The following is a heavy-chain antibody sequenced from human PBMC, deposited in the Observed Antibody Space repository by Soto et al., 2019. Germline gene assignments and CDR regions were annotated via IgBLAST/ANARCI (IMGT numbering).Heavy chain of an antibody. CDR2: IYYSGST. CDR1: GGSISSYY. V-gene: IGHV4-59*08. J-gene: IGHJ6*03. D-gene: IGHD6-13*01. Sequence: SETLSLTCTVSGGSISSYYWSWIRQPPGKGLEWIGYIYYSGSTNYNPSLKSRVTISVDTSKNQFSLKLSSVTAADTAVYYCARTMGIAAAMPAYYYMDVWGKGTTVTVSS. CDR3: ARTMGIAAAMPAYYYMDV.